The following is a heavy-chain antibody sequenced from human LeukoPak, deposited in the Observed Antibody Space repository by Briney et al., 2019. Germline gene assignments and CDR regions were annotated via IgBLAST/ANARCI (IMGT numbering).Heavy chain of an antibody. J-gene: IGHJ4*02. Sequence: GGSLRLSCAASGFTVSSNYMSWVRQAPGKGLEWLSYISSSGSTTYYADSVKGRFTISRDNAKSSVYLQMNSLRAEDTAVYYCARTPRNDYWGQGTLVTVSS. V-gene: IGHV3-11*04. CDR1: GFTVSSNY. D-gene: IGHD2-15*01. CDR3: ARTPRNDY. CDR2: ISSSGSTT.